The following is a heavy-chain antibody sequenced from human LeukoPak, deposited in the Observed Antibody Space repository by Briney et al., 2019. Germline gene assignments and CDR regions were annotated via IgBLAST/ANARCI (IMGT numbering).Heavy chain of an antibody. J-gene: IGHJ4*02. Sequence: PSETLSLTCAVYGGSFSGYYWSWIRQPPGKGLEWIGEINHSGSTNYNPSLKSRVTISVDTSKNQFSLKLSSVTAADTAVYYCASIYYDSSGYYYPIDYWGQGTLVTV. V-gene: IGHV4-34*01. CDR3: ASIYYDSSGYYYPIDY. D-gene: IGHD3-22*01. CDR1: GGSFSGYY. CDR2: INHSGST.